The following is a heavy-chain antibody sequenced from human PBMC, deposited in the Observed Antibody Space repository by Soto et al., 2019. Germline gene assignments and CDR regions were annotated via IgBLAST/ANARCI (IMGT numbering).Heavy chain of an antibody. CDR3: SREYSGYDS. CDR2: ITAYNGNT. D-gene: IGHD5-12*01. J-gene: IGHJ5*02. CDR1: GYTFTRYG. V-gene: IGHV1-18*01. Sequence: QVQLVQSGAEVKKPGASVKVSCKASGYTFTRYGISWVRQAPGQGLEWMGWITAYNGNTNYEQKLQGRVTMTTDTSTSTVYMELSSLRSDDTAVYYCSREYSGYDSWAQGTLVIVSS.